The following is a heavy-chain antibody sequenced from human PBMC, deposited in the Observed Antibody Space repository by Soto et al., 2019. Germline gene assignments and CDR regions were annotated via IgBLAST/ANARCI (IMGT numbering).Heavy chain of an antibody. D-gene: IGHD2-21*01. CDR3: ASPSFPPPVESRRQKGAYYGMAV. Sequence: SVKVSCKASGGTFSSYAISWVRQAPGQGLEWMGGIIPIFGTANYAQKFQGRVTITADESTSTAYMELSSLRSEDTAVYYCASPSFPPPVESRRQKGAYYGMAVSGQGTTVTVCS. CDR1: GGTFSSYA. V-gene: IGHV1-69*13. J-gene: IGHJ6*02. CDR2: IIPIFGTA.